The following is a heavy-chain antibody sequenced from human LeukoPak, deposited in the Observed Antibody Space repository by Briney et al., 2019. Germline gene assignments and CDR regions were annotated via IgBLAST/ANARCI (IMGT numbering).Heavy chain of an antibody. Sequence: ASVKVSCKASGYTFTGYYMHWVRQAPGQGLEWMRWINPNSGGTNYAQKLQGRVTMTRDTSISTDYMELSRLRSDDTAVYYCARASTDYDILTGYYSYYMDVWGKGTTVTVSS. CDR3: ARASTDYDILTGYYSYYMDV. CDR2: INPNSGGT. CDR1: GYTFTGYY. J-gene: IGHJ6*03. D-gene: IGHD3-9*01. V-gene: IGHV1-2*02.